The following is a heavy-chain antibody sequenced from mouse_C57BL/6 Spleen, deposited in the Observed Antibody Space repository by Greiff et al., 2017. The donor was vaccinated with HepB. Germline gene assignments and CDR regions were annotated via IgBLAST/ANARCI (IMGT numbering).Heavy chain of an antibody. CDR2: ISNGGGST. V-gene: IGHV5-12*01. Sequence: EVHLVESGGGLVQPGGSLKLSCAASGFTFSDYYMYWVRQTPEKRLEWVAYISNGGGSTYYPDTVKGRFTISRDNAKNTLYLQMSRLKSEDTAMYYCARQRWFAYWGQGTLVTVSA. J-gene: IGHJ3*01. CDR3: ARQRWFAY. CDR1: GFTFSDYY.